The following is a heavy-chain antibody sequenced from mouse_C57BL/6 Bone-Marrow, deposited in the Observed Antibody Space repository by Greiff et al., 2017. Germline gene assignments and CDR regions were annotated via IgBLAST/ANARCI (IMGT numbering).Heavy chain of an antibody. CDR3: ARSGMITTGYYYAMDY. Sequence: VQLQQSGAELVRPGTSVKVSCKASGYAFTNYLIEWVKQRPGQGLEWIGVINPGSGGTNYNEKFKGKATLTADKSSSTAYMQLSSLTSEDSAVYFWARSGMITTGYYYAMDYWGQGTSVTVSS. V-gene: IGHV1-54*01. D-gene: IGHD2-4*01. CDR1: GYAFTNYL. CDR2: INPGSGGT. J-gene: IGHJ4*01.